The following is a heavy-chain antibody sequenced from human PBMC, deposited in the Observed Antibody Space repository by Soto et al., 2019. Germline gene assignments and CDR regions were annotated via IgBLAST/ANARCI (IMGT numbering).Heavy chain of an antibody. D-gene: IGHD1-20*01. CDR2: IIPIFGTP. CDR1: GDTFSTFA. V-gene: IGHV1-69*13. CDR3: ARSPGITGTRASQYAMDV. Sequence: SVKVSCKASGDTFSTFAISWVRQAPGQGLQWMGGIIPIFGTPDYAQHFPGRVTISADESTNTAYLELSSLRSEDTAVYYCARSPGITGTRASQYAMDVWGQGTTVTVSS. J-gene: IGHJ6*02.